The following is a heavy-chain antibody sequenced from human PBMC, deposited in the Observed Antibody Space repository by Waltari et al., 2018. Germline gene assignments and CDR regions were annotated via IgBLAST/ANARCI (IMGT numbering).Heavy chain of an antibody. D-gene: IGHD3-22*01. CDR3: ARGGDSSWPR. J-gene: IGHJ4*02. CDR2: INWKGDKV. V-gene: IGHV3-20*04. Sequence: VESGGGVIRPGGSLRLSCEASGFTFADYGMSWVRQGPGEGVGWIAGINWKGDKVAYGDAVRGRFIISRYNAKNLLYLQMNTVGLDDTALYYCARGGDSSWPRWGQGTLVTVSA. CDR1: GFTFADYG.